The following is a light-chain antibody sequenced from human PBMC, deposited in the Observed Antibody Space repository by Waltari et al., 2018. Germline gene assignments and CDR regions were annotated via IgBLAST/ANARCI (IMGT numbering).Light chain of an antibody. CDR1: QSVSAY. J-gene: IGKJ5*01. CDR3: QQRSNWPPAIT. Sequence: EIVLTQSPVTLSLSPGERATLSCRARQSVSAYLFWYRQRPGQAPRLLIYDVSKRATGIPDRISGSGSETDFTLTINSLEPEDTAIYFCQQRSNWPPAITFGQGTRLQI. CDR2: DVS. V-gene: IGKV3-11*01.